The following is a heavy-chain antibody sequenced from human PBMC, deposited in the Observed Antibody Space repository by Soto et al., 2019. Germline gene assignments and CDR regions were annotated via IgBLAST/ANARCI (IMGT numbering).Heavy chain of an antibody. CDR3: AKALHYCGSCLDY. Sequence: GGSLRLSCAASGFTFRSYSMNWVRQAPGKGLEWVSSISSSSSYIYYADSVKGRFAISRDNSKNTLYLQMNSLRAEDTAVYYCAKALHYCGSCLDYWGQGTLVTVSS. CDR1: GFTFRSYS. D-gene: IGHD1-26*01. J-gene: IGHJ4*02. V-gene: IGHV3-21*01. CDR2: ISSSSSYI.